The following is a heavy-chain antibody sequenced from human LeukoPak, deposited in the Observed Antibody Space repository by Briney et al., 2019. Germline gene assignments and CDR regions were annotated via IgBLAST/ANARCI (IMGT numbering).Heavy chain of an antibody. J-gene: IGHJ5*02. CDR1: GYTFTGYY. V-gene: IGHV1-2*02. CDR3: ARGYCSGGSCYSVENWFDP. Sequence: ASVKVSCKASGYTFTGYYIHWVRQAPGQGVESLGWINPNSGGTNYAQKFQGRVTMTRDTSISTAYMELSRLRSDDTAVYYCARGYCSGGSCYSVENWFDPWGQGTLVTVSS. CDR2: INPNSGGT. D-gene: IGHD2-15*01.